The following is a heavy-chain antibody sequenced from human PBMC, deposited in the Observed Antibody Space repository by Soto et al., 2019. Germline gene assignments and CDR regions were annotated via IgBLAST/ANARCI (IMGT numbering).Heavy chain of an antibody. CDR3: ARDRTFDY. V-gene: IGHV3-30-3*01. CDR2: ISYDGSNK. Sequence: PGGSLSLSCAASGLSFSTYAMHWVRQAPGKGLEWVAVISYDGSNKYYADSVKGRFTISRDNSKNTLYLQMNSLRAEDTAVYYCARDRTFDYWGQGTLVTVSS. J-gene: IGHJ4*02. CDR1: GLSFSTYA.